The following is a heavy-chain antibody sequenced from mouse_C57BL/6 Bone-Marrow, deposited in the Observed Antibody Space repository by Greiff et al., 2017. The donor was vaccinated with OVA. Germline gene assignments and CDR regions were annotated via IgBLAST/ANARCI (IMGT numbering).Heavy chain of an antibody. V-gene: IGHV5-4*01. CDR1: GFTFSSYA. Sequence: EVKLVESGGGLVKPGGSLKLSCAASGFTFSSYAMSWVRQTPEKRLEWVATISDDGSYTYYPDNVKGRFTISRDNAKNNLYLQMSHLKSEDTAMYYCAGDRGYGSSYGRYFDVWGTGTTVTVSS. CDR2: ISDDGSYT. D-gene: IGHD1-1*01. J-gene: IGHJ1*03. CDR3: AGDRGYGSSYGRYFDV.